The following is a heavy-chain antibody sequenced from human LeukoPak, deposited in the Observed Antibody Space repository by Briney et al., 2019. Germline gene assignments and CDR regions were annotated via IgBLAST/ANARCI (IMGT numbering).Heavy chain of an antibody. CDR3: ARDMMVNYDYVWGSYRPGYYYYYMDV. J-gene: IGHJ6*03. D-gene: IGHD3-16*02. V-gene: IGHV1-2*06. Sequence: ALVKVSCKASGYTFTGYYMHWVRQAPGQGLEWMGRIDPNSGGTNYAQKFQGRVTMTRDTSISTAYMELSRLRSDDTAVYYCARDMMVNYDYVWGSYRPGYYYYYMDVWGKGTTVTVSS. CDR1: GYTFTGYY. CDR2: IDPNSGGT.